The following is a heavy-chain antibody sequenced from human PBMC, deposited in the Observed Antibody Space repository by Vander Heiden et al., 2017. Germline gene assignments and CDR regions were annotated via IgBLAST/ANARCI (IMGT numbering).Heavy chain of an antibody. D-gene: IGHD1-26*01. CDR2: ISYDGSNK. Sequence: QVQLVESGGGVVQPGRSLRLPCAASGFTFSSYGLHWVRQAAGKGLGWVAVISYDGSNKYYADSVKGRFTISRDNSKNTLYLQMNSLRAEDTAVYYCAKDPYSGSYYYYYYGMDVWGQGTTVTVSS. CDR1: GFTFSSYG. V-gene: IGHV3-30*18. CDR3: AKDPYSGSYYYYYYGMDV. J-gene: IGHJ6*02.